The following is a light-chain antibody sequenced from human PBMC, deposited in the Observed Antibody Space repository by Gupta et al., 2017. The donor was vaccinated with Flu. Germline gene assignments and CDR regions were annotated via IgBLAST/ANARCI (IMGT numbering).Light chain of an antibody. V-gene: IGKV1-5*03. CDR1: QSIGIW. Sequence: DIQMTQSPSTLSASTGDRVTITCRASQSIGIWLAWYQQKPGKAPKLLINKASTLESGVPSRFSGSGSGTEFTLTISSLQSDDFATYYCQQFDGSPLTFGGGTKVEIK. J-gene: IGKJ4*01. CDR3: QQFDGSPLT. CDR2: KAS.